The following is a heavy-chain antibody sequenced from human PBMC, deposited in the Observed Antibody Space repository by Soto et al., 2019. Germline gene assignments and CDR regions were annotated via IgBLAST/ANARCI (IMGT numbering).Heavy chain of an antibody. CDR1: GFTFSNYW. Sequence: EVQLVESGGGLVQPGGSLRLSCAASGFTFSNYWMHWVRQAPGKGLVWVSRINGDGTGTNYADSVKGQFTISRDNAMNTLYLLMNSLRAEDTAVYYCGRGASGSYRLDYWGQGTLVTVSS. CDR3: GRGASGSYRLDY. D-gene: IGHD3-10*01. J-gene: IGHJ4*02. CDR2: INGDGTGT. V-gene: IGHV3-74*01.